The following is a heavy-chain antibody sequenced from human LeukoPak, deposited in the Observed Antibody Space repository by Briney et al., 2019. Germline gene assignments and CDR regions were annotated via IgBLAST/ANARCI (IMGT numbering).Heavy chain of an antibody. CDR3: ARALYYDFWSGLRPNPNWFDP. D-gene: IGHD3-3*01. Sequence: ASVKVSCKASGYIFTDYYMHWVRQAPGQELGWMGRINPNSGGTNYAQKFQGRVTMTRDTSISTAYMELSRLRSGDTAVYYCARALYYDFWSGLRPNPNWFDPWGQGTLVTVSS. CDR1: GYIFTDYY. CDR2: INPNSGGT. J-gene: IGHJ5*02. V-gene: IGHV1/OR15-1*04.